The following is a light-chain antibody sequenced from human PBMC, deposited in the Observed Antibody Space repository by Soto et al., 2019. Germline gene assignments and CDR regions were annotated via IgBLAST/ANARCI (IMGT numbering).Light chain of an antibody. Sequence: DIQMTQSPSSLSASVGHRVTITCRASQSISSYLNWYQQKPGKAPKLLIYAASSLQSGXXXXFXXXXXXXXXXLTISSLQPEDFATYYCQQSYSTQITFGQGTRLEIK. J-gene: IGKJ5*01. V-gene: IGKV1-39*01. CDR1: QSISSY. CDR2: AAS. CDR3: QQSYSTQIT.